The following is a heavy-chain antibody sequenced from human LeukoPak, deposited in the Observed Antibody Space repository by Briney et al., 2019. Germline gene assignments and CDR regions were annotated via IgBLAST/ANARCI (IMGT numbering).Heavy chain of an antibody. D-gene: IGHD6-13*01. CDR1: GFTFSSYA. V-gene: IGHV3-23*01. J-gene: IGHJ4*02. Sequence: GGSLRLSCAASGFTFSSYAMSWVRLAPGKGLEWVSVISSSGGSTYSADSVKGRFTISRDNSKNTLYLQLNNLRAEDTAVYYCAQKTPGTHPFDYWGQGTLVTVSS. CDR3: AQKTPGTHPFDY. CDR2: ISSSGGST.